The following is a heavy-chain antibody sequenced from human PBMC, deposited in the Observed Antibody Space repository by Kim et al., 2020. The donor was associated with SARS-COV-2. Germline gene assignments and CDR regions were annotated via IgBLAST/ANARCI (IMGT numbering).Heavy chain of an antibody. CDR1: GFTFSRYD. CDR2: IGTAGDT. V-gene: IGHV3-13*01. D-gene: IGHD4-17*01. CDR3: ARAEYGGNYYYYYGMDV. Sequence: GGSLRLSCAASGFTFSRYDMHWVRQATGKGLEWVSVIGTAGDTYYPGSVKGGFTISRENAKNSLYLQRNSLRAGDTAVYYCARAEYGGNYYYYYGMDVWGQGTTVTVSS. J-gene: IGHJ6*02.